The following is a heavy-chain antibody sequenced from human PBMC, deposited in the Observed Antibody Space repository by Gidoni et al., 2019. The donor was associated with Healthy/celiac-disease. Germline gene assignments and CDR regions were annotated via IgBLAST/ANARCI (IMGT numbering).Heavy chain of an antibody. V-gene: IGHV5-10-1*01. CDR2: IDPSDSYT. CDR1: GYSFTSYW. CDR3: ARQRRDYYDSSGYYEGGWFDP. Sequence: VKKPGESLRISCKGSGYSFTSYWISWVRQMPGKGLEWMGRIDPSDSYTNYSPSFQGHVTISADKSISTAYLQWSSLKASDTAMYYCARQRRDYYDSSGYYEGGWFDPWGQGTLVTVSS. J-gene: IGHJ5*02. D-gene: IGHD3-22*01.